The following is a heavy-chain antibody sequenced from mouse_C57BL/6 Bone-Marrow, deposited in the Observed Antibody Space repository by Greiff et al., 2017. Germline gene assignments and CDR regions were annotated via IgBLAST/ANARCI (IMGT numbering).Heavy chain of an antibody. CDR1: GFSLTSYG. J-gene: IGHJ3*01. CDR3: AKRGDYDDRAWFAY. CDR2: IWRGGST. V-gene: IGHV2-5*01. Sequence: VKLKESGPGLVQPSQSLSITCTVSGFSLTSYGVHWVRQSPGKGLEWLGVIWRGGSTDYNAAFMSRLSITKDNSKSQVFFKMNSLQADDTAIYYCAKRGDYDDRAWFAYWGQGTLVTVSA. D-gene: IGHD2-4*01.